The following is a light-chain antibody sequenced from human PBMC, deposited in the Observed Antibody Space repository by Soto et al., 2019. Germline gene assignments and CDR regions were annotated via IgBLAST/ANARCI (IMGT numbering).Light chain of an antibody. CDR2: GNS. CDR3: QSSDSSLSGWV. CDR1: SSNIGAGYG. J-gene: IGLJ3*02. V-gene: IGLV1-40*01. Sequence: QSVLAQPPSVSGAPGRRVAISCTGSSSNIGAGYGVHWYQQLPGTASKLLIDGNSNRPSGVPDRFSGSKSGTSASLAITGLQAEDEADYHCQSSDSSLSGWVFGGGTKLTVL.